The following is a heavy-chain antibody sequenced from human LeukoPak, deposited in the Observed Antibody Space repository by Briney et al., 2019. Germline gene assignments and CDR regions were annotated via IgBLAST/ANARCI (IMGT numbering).Heavy chain of an antibody. D-gene: IGHD6-13*01. CDR3: ARAVSSSWYYFDY. J-gene: IGHJ4*02. V-gene: IGHV4-59*01. CDR1: GGSISSYY. Sequence: PSETLSLTCTASGGSISSYYWSWIRQPPGKGLEWIGYIYYSGSTNYNPSLKSRVTISVDTSKNQFSLKLSSVTAADTAVYYCARAVSSSWYYFDYWGQGTLVTVSS. CDR2: IYYSGST.